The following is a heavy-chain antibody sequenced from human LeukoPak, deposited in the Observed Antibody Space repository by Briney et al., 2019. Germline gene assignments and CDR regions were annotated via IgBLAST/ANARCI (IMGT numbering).Heavy chain of an antibody. CDR3: ARGPPTDYYDSSGFYYVFDY. D-gene: IGHD3-22*01. CDR2: INHSGST. V-gene: IGHV4-34*01. CDR1: GGSFSGYY. J-gene: IGHJ4*02. Sequence: PSETLSLTCAAYGGSFSGYYWSWIRQPPGKGLEWIGEINHSGSTNYNPSLKSRVTISVDTSRNQFSLKLSSVTAADTAVYFCARGPPTDYYDSSGFYYVFDYWGQGTLVTVSS.